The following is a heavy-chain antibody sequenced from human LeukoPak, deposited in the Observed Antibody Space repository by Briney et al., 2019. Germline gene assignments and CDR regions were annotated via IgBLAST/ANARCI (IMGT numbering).Heavy chain of an antibody. CDR1: GFTFNKYW. CDR2: IKQDGSDK. D-gene: IGHD6-13*01. V-gene: IGHV3-7*01. J-gene: IGHJ6*02. CDR3: AKDQGSSWFHYYYGMDV. Sequence: GWSLRLSCVASGFTFNKYWMSWVRQAPGKGLEWVANIKQDGSDKSYLDSVKGRFTISRDNAKNSLYLQMNSLRAEDTAVYYCAKDQGSSWFHYYYGMDVWGQGTTVTVSS.